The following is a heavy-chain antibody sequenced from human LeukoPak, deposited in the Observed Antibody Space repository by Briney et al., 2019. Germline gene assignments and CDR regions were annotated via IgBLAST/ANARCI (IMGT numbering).Heavy chain of an antibody. J-gene: IGHJ6*03. CDR3: ARLTHSYYSGTSGYYPYYYMDV. Sequence: SETLSLTCTVSGGSTSSSSYYWGWIRQPPGQGLEWIGRISYSGNTYYSPSLKSRVTMSVDTSKNHFSLRLTSVTAADTAVYYCARLTHSYYSGTSGYYPYYYMDVWGKGTTVTVTS. CDR1: GGSTSSSSYY. D-gene: IGHD3-22*01. V-gene: IGHV4-39*02. CDR2: ISYSGNT.